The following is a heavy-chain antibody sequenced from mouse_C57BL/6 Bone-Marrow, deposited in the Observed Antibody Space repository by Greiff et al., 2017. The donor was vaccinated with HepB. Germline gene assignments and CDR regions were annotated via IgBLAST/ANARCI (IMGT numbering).Heavy chain of an antibody. CDR2: IYPGGGYT. Sequence: VQLQQSGAELVRPGTSVKMSCKASGYTLTNYWIGWAKQRPGHGLEWIGDIYPGGGYTNYNEKFKGKATLTADKSSSTAYMQFSSLTSEDSAIYYSARRGALHRSYYYASSYDAIDYWGQGTSVTVSS. V-gene: IGHV1-63*01. CDR1: GYTLTNYW. D-gene: IGHD1-1*01. CDR3: ARRGALHRSYYYASSYDAIDY. J-gene: IGHJ4*01.